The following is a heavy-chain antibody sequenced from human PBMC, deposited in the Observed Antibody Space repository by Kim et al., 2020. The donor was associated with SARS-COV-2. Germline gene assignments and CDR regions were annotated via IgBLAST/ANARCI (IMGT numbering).Heavy chain of an antibody. CDR2: ARNKAASYST. D-gene: IGHD6-13*01. CDR1: GFIFSDHF. V-gene: IGHV3-72*01. CDR3: TRDLKGIEVPG. J-gene: IGHJ4*02. Sequence: GGSLRLSCAASGFIFSDHFMDWVRQAPGKGLEWVGRARNKAASYSTEYAASVKGRFTISRDDSQNSLYLQMNSLKIEDTAVYYCTRDLKGIEVPGWGQG.